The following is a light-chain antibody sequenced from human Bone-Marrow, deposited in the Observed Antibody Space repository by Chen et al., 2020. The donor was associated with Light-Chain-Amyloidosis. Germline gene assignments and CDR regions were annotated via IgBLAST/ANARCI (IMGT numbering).Light chain of an antibody. J-gene: IGLJ1*01. Sequence: QSALTQPASVFGSPGQSITISCTGTSSDVGGDNHVSWYQQHPDKAPKLMIYEVTNRPSWVPDRFSGSKSDNTASLTISELQTEDEADYVCSSYTITNTIVFGSGTRVTVL. V-gene: IGLV2-14*01. CDR1: SSDVGGDNH. CDR3: SSYTITNTIV. CDR2: EVT.